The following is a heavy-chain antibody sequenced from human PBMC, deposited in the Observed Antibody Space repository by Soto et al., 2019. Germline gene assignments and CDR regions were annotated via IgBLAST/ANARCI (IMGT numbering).Heavy chain of an antibody. Sequence: QVQLQESGPGLVKPSETLSLTCTVSGGSISSYYWTWIRQPPGKGLEWIGYIYYSGSTNYNPSLKSRVTISVDTSKNQFSLKLSSVTAADTAVYYCARVVGVTTYYYYYMDVWGKGTTVTVSS. CDR2: IYYSGST. CDR1: GGSISSYY. CDR3: ARVVGVTTYYYYYMDV. D-gene: IGHD2-21*02. J-gene: IGHJ6*03. V-gene: IGHV4-59*01.